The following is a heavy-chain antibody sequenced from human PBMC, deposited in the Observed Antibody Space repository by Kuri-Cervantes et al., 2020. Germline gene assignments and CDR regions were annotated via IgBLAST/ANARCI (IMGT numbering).Heavy chain of an antibody. V-gene: IGHV3-33*01. CDR2: IWYDGSNK. D-gene: IGHD5-12*01. CDR1: GFTFSSYG. Sequence: GGSLRLSCAASGFTFSSYGMHWVRQAPGKGLEWVAVIWYDGSNKYYADSVKGRFTISRDNSKNTLYLQMNSLRAEDTAVYYCARDFQATIPLPSPYYYYYGMDVWGQGTTVTVSS. CDR3: ARDFQATIPLPSPYYYYYGMDV. J-gene: IGHJ6*02.